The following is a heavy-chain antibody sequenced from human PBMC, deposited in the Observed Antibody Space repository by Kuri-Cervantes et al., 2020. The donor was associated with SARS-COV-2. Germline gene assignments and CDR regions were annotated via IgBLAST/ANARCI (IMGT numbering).Heavy chain of an antibody. Sequence: SVKVSCKASGGTFSTYSISWVRQAPGQGLEWMGGIIPIFGTADYAQKFQGRVSITADESTSTAYMELSSLRSEDTAVYYCARGGTKNSYSSGPDYWGQGTLVTVSS. J-gene: IGHJ4*02. CDR3: ARGGTKNSYSSGPDY. CDR2: IIPIFGTA. V-gene: IGHV1-69*13. D-gene: IGHD6-19*01. CDR1: GGTFSTYS.